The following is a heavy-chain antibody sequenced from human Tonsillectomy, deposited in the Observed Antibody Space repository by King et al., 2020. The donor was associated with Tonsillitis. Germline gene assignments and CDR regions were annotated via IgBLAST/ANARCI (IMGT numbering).Heavy chain of an antibody. CDR3: ATESPYSGNYRFYYFDY. J-gene: IGHJ4*02. CDR1: GFTFSTYA. Sequence: VQLVESGGGLVQPGGSLRLSCEASGFTFSTYAMSWVRQAPGKGPEWVSAISGRDTRTFYADSVKGRFTISRDDSKNTVSLQMSSLRAEDTAVLYCATESPYSGNYRFYYFDYWGQGTLVTVSS. V-gene: IGHV3-23*04. CDR2: ISGRDTRT. D-gene: IGHD1-26*01.